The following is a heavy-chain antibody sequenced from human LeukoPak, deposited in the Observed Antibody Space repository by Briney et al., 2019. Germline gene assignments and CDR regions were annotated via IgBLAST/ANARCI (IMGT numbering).Heavy chain of an antibody. D-gene: IGHD2-2*01. CDR2: MNPGSGNT. Sequence: GASVKVSCKASGYTFTSYDINWVRQATGQGLEWMGWMNPGSGNTGYAQNFQGRVTMTRSTSTSTAYMELSSLRSEDTAVYYCARGAWPAVIATRWFDPWGQGTQVTVSS. V-gene: IGHV1-8*01. J-gene: IGHJ5*02. CDR1: GYTFTSYD. CDR3: ARGAWPAVIATRWFDP.